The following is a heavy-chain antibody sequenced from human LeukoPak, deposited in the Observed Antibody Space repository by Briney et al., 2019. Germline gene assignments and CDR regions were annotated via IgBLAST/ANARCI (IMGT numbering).Heavy chain of an antibody. J-gene: IGHJ1*01. CDR2: IIPIFGTA. D-gene: IGHD5-18*01. CDR3: ARGHTYGGHFQH. V-gene: IGHV1-69*01. CDR1: GGTFSSYA. Sequence: VASVKVSCKASGGTFSSYAISWVRQAPGQGLEWMGGIIPIFGTANYAQKFQGRVTITADESTSTAYMELSSLRSEDTAVYYCARGHTYGGHFQHWGEGTLVTVSS.